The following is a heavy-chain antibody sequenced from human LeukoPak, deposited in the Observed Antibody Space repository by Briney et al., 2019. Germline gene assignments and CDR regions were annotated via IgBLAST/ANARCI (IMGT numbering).Heavy chain of an antibody. J-gene: IGHJ4*02. CDR1: GFIFSNFW. Sequence: GGSLRLSGAASGFIFSNFWMHWVRQAPGKWLVWVSRINTDGSSTSYADSVKGRFTVSRDNAKNTLYLQMNSLRSEDTAVYYCAKDLHWGSSDYWGQGTLVTVSS. CDR2: INTDGSST. D-gene: IGHD7-27*01. V-gene: IGHV3-74*01. CDR3: AKDLHWGSSDY.